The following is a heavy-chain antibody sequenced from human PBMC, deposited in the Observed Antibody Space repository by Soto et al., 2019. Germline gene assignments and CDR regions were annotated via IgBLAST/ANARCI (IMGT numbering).Heavy chain of an antibody. V-gene: IGHV4-39*01. Sequence: QLQLQESGPGLVKPSETLSLTCTVSGGSISSSSYYWGWIRQPPGKGLEWIGSIYYSGSTYYNPSLKSRVTISVDTSKNQFSLKLSSVTAADTAVYYCARALMITFGGVIAVDAFDIWGQGTMVTVSS. CDR3: ARALMITFGGVIAVDAFDI. CDR2: IYYSGST. CDR1: GGSISSSSYY. J-gene: IGHJ3*02. D-gene: IGHD3-16*02.